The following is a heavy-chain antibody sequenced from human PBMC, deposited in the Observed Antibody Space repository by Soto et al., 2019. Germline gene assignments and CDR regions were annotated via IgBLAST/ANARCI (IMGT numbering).Heavy chain of an antibody. CDR1: GASIGSSSW. CDR2: IYHIGIT. CDR3: ARGLRGTKYDILIGGI. Sequence: QVHLRESGPGLVKPSGTLSLTCAVSGASIGSSSWWSWVRQPPGKGLEWIGEIYHIGITHYTPSLKSRVTISVDKSENNFSLKLTSVTAADTAVYYCARGLRGTKYDILIGGIWGQGALVIVSS. D-gene: IGHD3-9*01. V-gene: IGHV4-4*02. J-gene: IGHJ4*02.